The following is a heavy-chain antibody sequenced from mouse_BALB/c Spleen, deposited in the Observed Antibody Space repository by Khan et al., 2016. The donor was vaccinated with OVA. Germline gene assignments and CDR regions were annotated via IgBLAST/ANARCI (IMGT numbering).Heavy chain of an antibody. D-gene: IGHD1-2*01. Sequence: LQQCGTELARPGASVNLSCKASGYTFTDFYINWVKQRSGQGLEWIGEISPGSGDTYYNEKIKGKATLTADKSSSTAYMQLSSLTSEASAFYFCARRNYFGYTFAYWGQGTLVTVSA. J-gene: IGHJ3*01. V-gene: IGHV1-77*01. CDR3: ARRNYFGYTFAY. CDR1: GYTFTDFY. CDR2: ISPGSGDT.